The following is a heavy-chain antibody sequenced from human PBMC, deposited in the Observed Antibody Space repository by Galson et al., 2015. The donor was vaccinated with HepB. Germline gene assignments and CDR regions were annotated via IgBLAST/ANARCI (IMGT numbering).Heavy chain of an antibody. Sequence: PALVKPTQTLTLTCTFSGFSLSTSGVGVGWIRQPPGKALEWLALIYWDDDKRYSPSLKSRLTITKDTSKNQVVLTMTNMDPVDTATYYCAHRQGFTVTAFNWFDPWGQGTLVTVSS. CDR3: AHRQGFTVTAFNWFDP. J-gene: IGHJ5*02. CDR2: IYWDDDK. D-gene: IGHD4-17*01. CDR1: GFSLSTSGVG. V-gene: IGHV2-5*02.